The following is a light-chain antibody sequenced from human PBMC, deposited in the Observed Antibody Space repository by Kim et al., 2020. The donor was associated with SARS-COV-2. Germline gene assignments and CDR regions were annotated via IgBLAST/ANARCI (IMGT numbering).Light chain of an antibody. CDR3: QTYDSNNWL. J-gene: IGLJ3*02. V-gene: IGLV6-57*01. CDR1: SAGIACNY. Sequence: KTVTIDCARSSAGIACNYVQWFQQRPGSSPTSVIYEDKKRPSGVPDRFSGSIDSSSDSASLTISGLKTEDEADYCCQTYDSNNWLFGGGTKLTVL. CDR2: EDK.